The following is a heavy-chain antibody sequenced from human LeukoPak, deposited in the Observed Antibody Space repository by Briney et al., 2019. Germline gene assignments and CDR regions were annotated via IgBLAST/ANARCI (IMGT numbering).Heavy chain of an antibody. CDR3: ASPPTHYYDSSGAFDI. D-gene: IGHD3-22*01. CDR1: GGSISSSSYY. V-gene: IGHV4-61*05. J-gene: IGHJ3*02. CDR2: IYYSGST. Sequence: SETLSLTCTVSGGSISSSSYYWGWIRQPPGKGLEWIGYIYYSGSTNYNPSLKSRVTISVDTSKNQFSLKLSSVTAADTAVYYCASPPTHYYDSSGAFDIWGQGTMVTVSS.